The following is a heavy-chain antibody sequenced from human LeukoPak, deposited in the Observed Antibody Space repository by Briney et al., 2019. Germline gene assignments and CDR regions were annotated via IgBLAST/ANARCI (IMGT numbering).Heavy chain of an antibody. CDR3: ARASSGYDFWSGYYPSYYYYYMDV. CDR2: IIPIFGTA. D-gene: IGHD3-3*01. V-gene: IGHV1-69*05. J-gene: IGHJ6*03. Sequence: SVKVSCMASGGTFSSYAISWVRQAPGQGLEWMGGIIPIFGTANYAQKFQGRVMITTDESTSTAYMELSSLRSEDTAVYYCARASSGYDFWSGYYPSYYYYYMDVWGKGNTVTVSS. CDR1: GGTFSSYA.